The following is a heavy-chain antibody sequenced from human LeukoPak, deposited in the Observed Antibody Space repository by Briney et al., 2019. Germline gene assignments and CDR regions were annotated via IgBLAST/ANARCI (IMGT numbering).Heavy chain of an antibody. CDR3: ARASLGTVVTPNGYFDY. V-gene: IGHV1-69*13. D-gene: IGHD4-23*01. Sequence: ASVKVSCKASGGTFSSYAISWVRQASGQGLEWMGGIIPIFGTANYAQKFQGRVTITADESTSTAYMELSSLRSEDTAVYYCARASLGTVVTPNGYFDYWGQGTLVTVSS. J-gene: IGHJ4*02. CDR2: IIPIFGTA. CDR1: GGTFSSYA.